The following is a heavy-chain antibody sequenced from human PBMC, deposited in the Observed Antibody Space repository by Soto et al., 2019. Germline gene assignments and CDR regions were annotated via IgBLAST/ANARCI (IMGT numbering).Heavy chain of an antibody. Sequence: SETLSLTCTVSGGSVTVGDHYWSWIRQFPGRGLEWIGYISYSGNTYYNPSLKGRVTLSLDISKSQFSLKLASVTAADTAVYYCAREEVAYFGSGSHNWFDPWGPGTLVTVSS. V-gene: IGHV4-31*03. CDR1: GGSVTVGDHY. D-gene: IGHD3-10*01. J-gene: IGHJ5*02. CDR2: ISYSGNT. CDR3: AREEVAYFGSGSHNWFDP.